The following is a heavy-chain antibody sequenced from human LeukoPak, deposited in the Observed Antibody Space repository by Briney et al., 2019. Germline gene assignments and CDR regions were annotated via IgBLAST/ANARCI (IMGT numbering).Heavy chain of an antibody. J-gene: IGHJ4*02. CDR3: ARRAVAGAFDY. CDR2: ISAYNGNT. V-gene: IGHV1-18*04. Sequence: ASVKVSCKASGYTFTSYGISWVRQAPGQGLEWMGWISAYNGNTNYAQKLQDRVTMTTDTSTSTAYMELRGLRSDDTAVHYCARRAVAGAFDYWGQGTLATVSS. CDR1: GYTFTSYG. D-gene: IGHD6-19*01.